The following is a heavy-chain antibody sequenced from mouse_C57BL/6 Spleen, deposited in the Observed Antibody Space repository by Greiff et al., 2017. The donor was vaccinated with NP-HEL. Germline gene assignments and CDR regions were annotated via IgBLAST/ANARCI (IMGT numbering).Heavy chain of an antibody. D-gene: IGHD2-3*01. V-gene: IGHV1-18*01. J-gene: IGHJ4*01. Sequence: VQLQQSGPELVKPGASVKIPCKASGYTFTDYNMDWVKQSHGKSLEWIGDINPNNGGTIYNQKFKGKATLTVDKSSSTAYMELRSLTSEDTAVYYCARGGYYSYYYAMGYWGQGTSVTASS. CDR3: ARGGYYSYYYAMGY. CDR1: GYTFTDYN. CDR2: INPNNGGT.